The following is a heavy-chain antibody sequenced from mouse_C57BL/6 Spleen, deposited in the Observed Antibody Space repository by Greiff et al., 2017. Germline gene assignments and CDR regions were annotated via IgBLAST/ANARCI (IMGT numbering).Heavy chain of an antibody. CDR3: ARLYDPLYAMDD. CDR1: GYAFTNYL. CDR2: INPGSGGP. Sequence: QVQLQQSGAELVRPGPSVKVSCKASGYAFTNYLIEWVKQRPGQGLAWIGVINPGSGGPNSNEKFKGKATLTADQSSSTAYMQLSSLTSEDSAVDFCARLYDPLYAMDDWGQGTSVTVSS. J-gene: IGHJ4*01. D-gene: IGHD2-14*01. V-gene: IGHV1-54*01.